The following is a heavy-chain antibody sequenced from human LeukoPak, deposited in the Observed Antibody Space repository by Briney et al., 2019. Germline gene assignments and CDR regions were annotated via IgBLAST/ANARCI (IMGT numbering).Heavy chain of an antibody. CDR3: ARARGRAAAGPFDY. J-gene: IGHJ4*02. CDR2: IYYSGST. D-gene: IGHD6-13*01. Sequence: SETLSLTCTVSGGSISSYYWSWIRQPPGKGLEWIGYIYYSGSTNYNPSLKSRVTISVDTSKNQFSLKLSSVTAADTAVYYYARARGRAAAGPFDYWGQGTLVTVSS. CDR1: GGSISSYY. V-gene: IGHV4-59*01.